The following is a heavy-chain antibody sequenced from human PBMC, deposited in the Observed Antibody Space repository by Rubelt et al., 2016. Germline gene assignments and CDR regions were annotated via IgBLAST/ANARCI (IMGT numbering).Heavy chain of an antibody. CDR1: AYSISNGYY. CDR3: ARSQTGATLDAFDI. D-gene: IGHD1-26*01. Sequence: QLQLQESGPGLVKPSETLSLTCSVSAYSISNGYYWGWIRQPPGKGLEWIGSLYHSGSTYYNPSLKSRVTISVNTSKKQFSLKLSLGTAADTAVYYCARSQTGATLDAFDIGGQGTMVTVSS. V-gene: IGHV4-38-2*02. J-gene: IGHJ3*02. CDR2: LYHSGST.